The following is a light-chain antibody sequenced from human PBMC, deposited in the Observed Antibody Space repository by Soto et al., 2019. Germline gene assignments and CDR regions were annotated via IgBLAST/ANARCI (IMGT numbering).Light chain of an antibody. CDR1: ISDVGGYNF. J-gene: IGLJ1*01. V-gene: IGLV2-14*03. CDR2: EVS. Sequence: SALTPPSSVFGSPGQSITISCTGTISDVGGYNFVSWYQQHPGKAPKLMIYEVSNRPSGVSNRFSGSKSGNTASLTISGLQPEDEADYYCSSYTTSSTVVFGTGTKVTV. CDR3: SSYTTSSTVV.